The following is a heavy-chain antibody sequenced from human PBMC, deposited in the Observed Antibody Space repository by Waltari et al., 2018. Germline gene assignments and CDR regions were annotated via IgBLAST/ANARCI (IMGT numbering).Heavy chain of an antibody. D-gene: IGHD3-10*01. CDR2: ISGSGGST. Sequence: EVQLLESGGGLVQPGGSLRLSCAASGFTFSSYAMRWVRQAPGKGLEWVSAISGSGGSTYYADSVKGRFTISRDNSKNTLYLQMNSLRAEDTAVYYCAKGSEDGSAFDYWGQGTLVTVSS. CDR1: GFTFSSYA. V-gene: IGHV3-23*01. J-gene: IGHJ4*02. CDR3: AKGSEDGSAFDY.